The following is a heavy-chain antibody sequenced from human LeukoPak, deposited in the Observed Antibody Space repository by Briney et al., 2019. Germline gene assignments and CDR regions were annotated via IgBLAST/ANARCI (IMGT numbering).Heavy chain of an antibody. Sequence: GESLKISCKGSGYSFTSYWIGWVRQMPGKGLEWLGIIYPGDSDTRYSPSFQGQVTISADKSISTAYLQWSSLKASDTAMYYCARQGLRWLQSPAFYDYWGQGTLVTVSS. J-gene: IGHJ4*02. D-gene: IGHD5-24*01. CDR2: IYPGDSDT. CDR3: ARQGLRWLQSPAFYDY. V-gene: IGHV5-51*01. CDR1: GYSFTSYW.